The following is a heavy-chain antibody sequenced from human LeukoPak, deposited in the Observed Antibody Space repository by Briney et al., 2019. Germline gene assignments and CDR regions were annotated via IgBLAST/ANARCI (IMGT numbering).Heavy chain of an antibody. D-gene: IGHD1-14*01. CDR2: INPSGGST. CDR1: GYTFTGYY. CDR3: ARSSGRSPNRDYMDV. J-gene: IGHJ6*03. Sequence: ASVKVSCKASGYTFTGYYMHWVRQAPGQGLEWMGIINPSGGSTSYAQKFQGRVTMTRDTSTSTVYMELSSLRSEDTAVYYCARSSGRSPNRDYMDVWGKGTTVTISS. V-gene: IGHV1-46*01.